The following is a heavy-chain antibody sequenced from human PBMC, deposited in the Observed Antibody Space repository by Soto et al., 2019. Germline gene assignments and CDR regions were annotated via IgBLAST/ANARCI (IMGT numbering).Heavy chain of an antibody. CDR2: IYYSGST. CDR1: GGSISSSSYY. Sequence: QLQLQESGPGLVKPSETLSLTCTVSGGSISSSSYYWGWIRQPPGKGLEWIGSIYYSGSTYYNPSLKSRVTISVDTSKNQFSLTLSAVTAADTAVYYCARRRMLGYCSGGSCFAFDCWGQGTLVTVSS. J-gene: IGHJ4*02. D-gene: IGHD2-15*01. V-gene: IGHV4-39*01. CDR3: ARRRMLGYCSGGSCFAFDC.